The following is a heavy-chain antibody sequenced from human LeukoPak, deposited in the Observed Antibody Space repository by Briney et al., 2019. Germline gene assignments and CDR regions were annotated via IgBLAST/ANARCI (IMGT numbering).Heavy chain of an antibody. V-gene: IGHV3-21*01. CDR2: ISSSSSHT. D-gene: IGHD1-26*01. Sequence: GGFLRLSCAASGFTFSTYNMNWVRQAPGKELEWVSSISSSSSHTYYADSVQGRFTISRDNAKNSLYLQMNSLRAEDTAEYYCARDPYSGGLYSHYYYYMDVWGRGTTVTVSS. CDR3: ARDPYSGGLYSHYYYYMDV. J-gene: IGHJ6*03. CDR1: GFTFSTYN.